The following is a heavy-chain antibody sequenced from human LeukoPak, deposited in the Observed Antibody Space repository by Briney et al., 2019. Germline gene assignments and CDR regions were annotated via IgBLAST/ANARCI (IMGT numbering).Heavy chain of an antibody. V-gene: IGHV4-34*01. D-gene: IGHD3-9*01. CDR3: ARPILPNVVGWFDP. CDR1: GGSFSGYY. Sequence: SETLSLTCAVYGGSFSGYYWSWIRQPPGKELEWIGEINHSGSTNYNPSLKSRVTISVDTSKNQFSLKLSSVTAADTAVYYCARPILPNVVGWFDPWGQGTLVTVSS. CDR2: INHSGST. J-gene: IGHJ5*02.